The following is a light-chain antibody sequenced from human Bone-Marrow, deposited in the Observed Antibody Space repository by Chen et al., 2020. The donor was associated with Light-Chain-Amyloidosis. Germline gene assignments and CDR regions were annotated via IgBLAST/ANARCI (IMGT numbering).Light chain of an antibody. Sequence: SYVLTQPSSVSVAPGQTATIACGGNNIGSTSVHWYQQTPGQAPLLVVYDDSDRPSGIPERLSGSNSGNTATLTISRVEAGDEADYYCQVWDRNSDRPVFGGWTKLTVL. CDR3: QVWDRNSDRPV. CDR1: NIGSTS. V-gene: IGLV3-21*02. J-gene: IGLJ3*02. CDR2: DDS.